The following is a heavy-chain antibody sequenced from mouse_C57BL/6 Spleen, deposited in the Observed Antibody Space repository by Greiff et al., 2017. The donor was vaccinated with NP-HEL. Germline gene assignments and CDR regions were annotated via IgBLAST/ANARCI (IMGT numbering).Heavy chain of an antibody. Sequence: QVQLQQSGPGLVAPSQSLSLTCTVSGFSLTSYAISWVRQPPGKGLEWLGVIWTGGGTNYNSALNTRLSISKDNSKSQVFLKMNRLQTDDTARYYCARMDDKMAYWGQGTLVTVSA. CDR2: IWTGGGT. V-gene: IGHV2-9-1*01. CDR3: ARMDDKMAY. D-gene: IGHD2-3*01. J-gene: IGHJ3*01. CDR1: GFSLTSYA.